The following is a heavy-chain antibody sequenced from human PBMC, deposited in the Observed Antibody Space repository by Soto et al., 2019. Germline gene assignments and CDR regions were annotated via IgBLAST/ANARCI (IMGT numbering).Heavy chain of an antibody. Sequence: EVQLVESGGGLVQPGGSLRLSCAASGFTFSSYSMNWVRQAPGKGLEWGSYISSSSSTIYYADSVKGRFTISRDNAKNSLYLQMNSLRDEDTAVYYCARSSVTYYYDSSGDDAFDIWGQGTMVTVSS. CDR2: ISSSSSTI. CDR1: GFTFSSYS. CDR3: ARSSVTYYYDSSGDDAFDI. J-gene: IGHJ3*02. V-gene: IGHV3-48*02. D-gene: IGHD3-22*01.